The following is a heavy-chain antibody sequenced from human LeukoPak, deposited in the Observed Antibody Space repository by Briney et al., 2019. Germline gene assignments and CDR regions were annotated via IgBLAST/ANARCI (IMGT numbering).Heavy chain of an antibody. J-gene: IGHJ6*02. V-gene: IGHV3-33*01. Sequence: GGSLRLSCAASGFTFSSYGMHWVRQAPGKGLEWVAVIWYDGSNKYYADSVKGRFTISRDNSKNTLYLQMNSLRAEDTAVYYCARYLDYYYYGMDAWGQGATVT. CDR2: IWYDGSNK. D-gene: IGHD2-8*01. CDR3: ARYLDYYYYGMDA. CDR1: GFTFSSYG.